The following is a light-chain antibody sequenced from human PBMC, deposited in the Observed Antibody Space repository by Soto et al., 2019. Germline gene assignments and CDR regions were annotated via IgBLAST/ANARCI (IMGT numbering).Light chain of an antibody. Sequence: DIQMTQSPASVSASVGDRVTITCRASQDINSWLAWYQQNPGIAPKLVISAASTLESGVPSRFIGSGSGTDFTLTISSLQPEDFATYYCQQGSNFPFTFGGGTKVQSK. CDR1: QDINSW. CDR3: QQGSNFPFT. J-gene: IGKJ4*01. CDR2: AAS. V-gene: IGKV1-12*02.